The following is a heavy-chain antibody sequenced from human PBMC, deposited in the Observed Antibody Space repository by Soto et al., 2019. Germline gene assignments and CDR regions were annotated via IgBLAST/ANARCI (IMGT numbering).Heavy chain of an antibody. J-gene: IGHJ4*02. V-gene: IGHV3-15*01. CDR3: TTDVSSGWYAFDY. CDR2: IKSKTDGGTT. Sequence: PGGSLRLSCAASGFTFSNAWMSWVRQAPGKGLEWVGRIKSKTDGGTTDYAAPVKGRFTISRDDPKNTLYLQMNSLKTEDTAVYYCTTDVSSGWYAFDYWGQGTLVTVSS. D-gene: IGHD6-19*01. CDR1: GFTFSNAW.